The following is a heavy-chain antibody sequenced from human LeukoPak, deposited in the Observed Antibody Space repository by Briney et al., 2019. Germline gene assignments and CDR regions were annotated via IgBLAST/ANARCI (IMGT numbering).Heavy chain of an antibody. CDR1: GDSVSSNSAA. Sequence: KASQTLSLTCAISGDSVSSNSAAWNWLRQSPSRGLEWLGRTYYRSKWYNDYAVSVQSRIIVNPDTSKNQFSLQLNSVTPEDTAVYYCGRDNTHLMDVWGQGTTVTVSS. J-gene: IGHJ6*02. CDR2: TYYRSKWYN. CDR3: GRDNTHLMDV. V-gene: IGHV6-1*01.